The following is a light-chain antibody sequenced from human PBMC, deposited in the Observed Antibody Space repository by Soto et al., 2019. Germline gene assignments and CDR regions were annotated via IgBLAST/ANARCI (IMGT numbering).Light chain of an antibody. CDR3: AAWDDSLSGSYV. J-gene: IGLJ1*01. CDR2: RNN. Sequence: QPALTQPPSASGTPGQRVTISCSGSSSNIGSNYVYWYQQLPGTAPKLLIYRNNQRPSGVPDRFSGSKSGTSASLAISVLRSEDEADYYCAAWDDSLSGSYVFGTGTKVTVL. CDR1: SSNIGSNY. V-gene: IGLV1-47*01.